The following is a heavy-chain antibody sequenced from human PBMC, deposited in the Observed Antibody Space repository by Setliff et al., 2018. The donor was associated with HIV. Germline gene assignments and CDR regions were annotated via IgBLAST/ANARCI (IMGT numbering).Heavy chain of an antibody. Sequence: GGSLRLSCAASGFTFSSYAMTWVRQAPGMGLEWVSRISGSGDSTYYADSVKGRFTISRDNAKNSLYLQMNSLRAEDTAVYYCAREAVTTFSGDYYYYMDVWGKGTTVTVSS. J-gene: IGHJ6*03. CDR1: GFTFSSYA. CDR3: AREAVTTFSGDYYYYMDV. V-gene: IGHV3-23*01. D-gene: IGHD4-17*01. CDR2: ISGSGDST.